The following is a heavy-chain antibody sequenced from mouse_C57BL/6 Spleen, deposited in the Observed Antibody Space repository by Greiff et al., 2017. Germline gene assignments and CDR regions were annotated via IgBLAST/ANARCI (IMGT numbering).Heavy chain of an antibody. V-gene: IGHV10-1*01. J-gene: IGHJ3*01. D-gene: IGHD2-4*01. CDR3: VRQDDYVAWFAY. CDR2: IRSKSNNYAT. CDR1: GFSFNTYA. Sequence: EVKLMESGGGLVQPKGSLKLSCAASGFSFNTYAMNWVRQAPGKGLEWVARIRSKSNNYATYYADSVKDRFTISRDDSESMLYLQMNNLKTEDTAMYYCVRQDDYVAWFAYWGQGTLVTVSA.